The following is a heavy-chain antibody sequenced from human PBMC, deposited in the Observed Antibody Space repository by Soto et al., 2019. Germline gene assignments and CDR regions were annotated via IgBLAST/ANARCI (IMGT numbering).Heavy chain of an antibody. Sequence: GGSLRLSCAASGFSFSSYSIAWVRQAPWKGLEWVSVITYNGDNTYYADSVKGRFTISRDNSKDTVHLQMNSLRAEDTAVYYCASYIRGPTFFDFDFWGPGVLVTVS. J-gene: IGHJ4*02. D-gene: IGHD3-3*01. CDR1: GFSFSSYS. V-gene: IGHV3-23*01. CDR3: ASYIRGPTFFDFDF. CDR2: ITYNGDNT.